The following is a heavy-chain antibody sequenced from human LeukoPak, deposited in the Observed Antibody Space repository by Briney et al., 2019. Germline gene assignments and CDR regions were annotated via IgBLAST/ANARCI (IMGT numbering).Heavy chain of an antibody. Sequence: ASVKVSCKASVDTFSSYAISWVRQAPGQRLEWMGIIKPSGDNTHYAQKFQGRFTMTSDTSTSSVYMELSSLISADTAVYYCARVRDGYNDAYDIWGPGTMVTVTS. CDR2: IKPSGDNT. V-gene: IGHV1-46*01. J-gene: IGHJ3*02. D-gene: IGHD5-24*01. CDR3: ARVRDGYNDAYDI. CDR1: VDTFSSYA.